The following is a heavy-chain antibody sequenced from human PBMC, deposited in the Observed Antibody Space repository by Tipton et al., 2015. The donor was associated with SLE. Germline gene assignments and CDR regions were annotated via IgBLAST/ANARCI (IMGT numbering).Heavy chain of an antibody. CDR1: GFTFSDYY. V-gene: IGHV3-11*01. D-gene: IGHD3-16*02. Sequence: SLRLSCAASGFTFSDYYMSWIRQAPGKGLEWVSYISSSGSTINYADSVKGRFTISRDNAKNTLYLQMNSLRAEDTALYYCAKDVVLKGVIPVGLDYWGQGVLVTVSA. CDR2: ISSSGSTI. CDR3: AKDVVLKGVIPVGLDY. J-gene: IGHJ4*02.